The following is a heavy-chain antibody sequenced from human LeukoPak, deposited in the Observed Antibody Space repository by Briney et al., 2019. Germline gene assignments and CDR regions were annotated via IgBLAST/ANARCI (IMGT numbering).Heavy chain of an antibody. CDR1: GYTLTELS. Sequence: ASVKVSCKVSGYTLTELSMHWVRQAPGKGLEWMGGFDPEYGETIYAQKLQGRVTMSEDTSTDTAYMELSSLRSEDTPVYYCATQSPVRYYYSGMDVWGQGTTVTVSS. J-gene: IGHJ6*02. CDR2: FDPEYGET. V-gene: IGHV1-24*01. CDR3: ATQSPVRYYYSGMDV.